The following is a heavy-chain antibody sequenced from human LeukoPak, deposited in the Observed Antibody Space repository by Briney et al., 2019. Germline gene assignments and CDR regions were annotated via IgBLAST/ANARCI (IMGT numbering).Heavy chain of an antibody. CDR1: GGSISSSSHY. D-gene: IGHD6-19*01. Sequence: SETLSLTCTVSGGSISSSSHYWGWIRQPPGKGLEWIGSIYHSGSTYYDPSLKSRVTISVDTSKNQFSLKLSSVTAADTAVYYCARRSSYSSGWTPYFDYWGQGTLVTVSS. CDR3: ARRSSYSSGWTPYFDY. CDR2: IYHSGST. J-gene: IGHJ4*02. V-gene: IGHV4-39*07.